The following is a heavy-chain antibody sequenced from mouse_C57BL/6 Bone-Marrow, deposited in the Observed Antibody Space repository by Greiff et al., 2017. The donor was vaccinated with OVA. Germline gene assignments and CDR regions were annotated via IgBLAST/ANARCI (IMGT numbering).Heavy chain of an antibody. Sequence: VQLKQSGPELVKPGASVKISCKASGYSFTGYYMNWVKQSPEKSLEWIGEINPSTGGTTYNQKFKAKATLTVDKSSSTAYMQLKSLTSEDSAVYYCAINLYAMDYWGQGTSVTVSS. CDR1: GYSFTGYY. V-gene: IGHV1-42*01. J-gene: IGHJ4*01. CDR3: AINLYAMDY. CDR2: INPSTGGT.